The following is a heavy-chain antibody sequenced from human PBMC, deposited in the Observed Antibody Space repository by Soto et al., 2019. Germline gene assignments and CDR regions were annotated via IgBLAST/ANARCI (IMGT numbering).Heavy chain of an antibody. CDR1: GYTFTNYG. D-gene: IGHD5-12*01. J-gene: IGHJ6*02. CDR3: ARDRGVEMATIRGVYYYYYGMDV. CDR2: ISAYNGNT. Sequence: ASVKVSCKTSGYTFTNYGISWVRQAPGQGLEWMGWISAYNGNTNYAQKLQGRVTMTTDTSTSTAYMELRSLRSDDTAVYYCARDRGVEMATIRGVYYYYYGMDVWGQGTTVTVSS. V-gene: IGHV1-18*01.